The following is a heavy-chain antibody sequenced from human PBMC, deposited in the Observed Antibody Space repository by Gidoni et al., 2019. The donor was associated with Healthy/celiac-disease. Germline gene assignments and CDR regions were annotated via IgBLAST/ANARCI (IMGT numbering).Heavy chain of an antibody. Sequence: QVQLQESGPGLVKPSQTLSLTCAVSGGSIRSGGYYWSWIRQPPGKGLEWIGYIYYSWSTYYNPSLKSRVTISGDTSKNQFSLKLSSVTAADTAVYYCARGCDFWSCSEDYWGQGTLVTVSS. D-gene: IGHD3-3*01. CDR1: GGSIRSGGYY. V-gene: IGHV4-30-4*01. J-gene: IGHJ4*02. CDR3: ARGCDFWSCSEDY. CDR2: IYYSWST.